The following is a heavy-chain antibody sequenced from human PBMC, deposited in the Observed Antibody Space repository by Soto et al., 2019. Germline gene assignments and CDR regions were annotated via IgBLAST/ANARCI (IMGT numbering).Heavy chain of an antibody. Sequence: SETLSLTCAVCGGSFSGYYWSWIRQPPGKGLEWIGEINHGGRTNYNPSLKSRVTISVDTSKNQFSLKLSSVTAADTAVYFCATLHGYGDSNFDYWGQGTLVTVSS. D-gene: IGHD4-17*01. CDR3: ATLHGYGDSNFDY. J-gene: IGHJ4*02. CDR1: GGSFSGYY. CDR2: INHGGRT. V-gene: IGHV4-34*01.